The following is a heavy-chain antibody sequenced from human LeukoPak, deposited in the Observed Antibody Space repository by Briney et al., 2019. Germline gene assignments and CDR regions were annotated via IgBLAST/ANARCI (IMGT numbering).Heavy chain of an antibody. Sequence: ALVKVSCKASGYTFTGYYMHWVRQAPGQGLEWMGWINPNSGGTNYAQKFQGRVTMTRDTSISTAYMELSRLRSDDTAVYYCARARPFSDYYDSSGPPSPYDAFDIWGQGTMVTVSS. D-gene: IGHD3-22*01. CDR1: GYTFTGYY. V-gene: IGHV1-2*02. CDR2: INPNSGGT. CDR3: ARARPFSDYYDSSGPPSPYDAFDI. J-gene: IGHJ3*02.